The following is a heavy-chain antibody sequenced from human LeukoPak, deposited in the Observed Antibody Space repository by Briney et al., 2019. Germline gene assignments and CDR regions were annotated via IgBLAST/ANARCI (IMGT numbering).Heavy chain of an antibody. CDR2: IHYSGSA. CDR1: GGSISSYY. CDR3: ARGGGRKLDY. V-gene: IGHV4-59*01. J-gene: IGHJ4*02. D-gene: IGHD3-16*01. Sequence: SETLSLTCAVSGGSISSYYWSWIRQPPGKGLEWIGYIHYSGSANYNPSLKSRVTISVDTSMNQFSLRLSSVTAADTAVYYCARGGGRKLDYWGQGTLVTVSS.